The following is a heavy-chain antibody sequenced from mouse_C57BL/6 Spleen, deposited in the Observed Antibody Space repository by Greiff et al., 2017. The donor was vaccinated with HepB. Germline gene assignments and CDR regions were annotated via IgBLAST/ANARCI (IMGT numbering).Heavy chain of an antibody. CDR3: ARDTGV. D-gene: IGHD5-1-1*01. CDR1: GYAFSSSW. Sequence: QVQLKESGPELVQPGASVKISCKASGYAFSSSWMNWVQQRPGKGLEWIGRIYPGDGDTNYNGKDKAKATLTAHKSTSTAYMQLSSLTSEDSAVYICARDTGVWGTGTTVTVSS. CDR2: IYPGDGDT. V-gene: IGHV1-82*01. J-gene: IGHJ1*03.